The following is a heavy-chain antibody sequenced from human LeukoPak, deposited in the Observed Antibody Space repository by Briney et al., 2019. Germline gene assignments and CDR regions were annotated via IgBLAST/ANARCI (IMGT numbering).Heavy chain of an antibody. CDR1: GYTFTSYG. Sequence: ASVKVSCKASGYTFTSYGISWVRQAPGQGLEWMGWISAYNGNTNYAQKLQGRVTMTTDTSTSGAYMELRSLRSDDTAVYYCARDDGNYCSGGSCYSYYFDYWGQGTLVTVSS. CDR2: ISAYNGNT. D-gene: IGHD2-15*01. J-gene: IGHJ4*02. CDR3: ARDDGNYCSGGSCYSYYFDY. V-gene: IGHV1-18*01.